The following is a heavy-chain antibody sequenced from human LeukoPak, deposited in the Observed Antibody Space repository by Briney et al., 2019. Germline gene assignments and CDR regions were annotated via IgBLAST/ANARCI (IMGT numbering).Heavy chain of an antibody. CDR2: INAGNGNT. D-gene: IGHD7-27*01. CDR1: GYTFSSES. Sequence: ASVKVSCKASGYTFSSESIHWVRQAPGQRLEWLGWINAGNGNTKYSQKFQGRVTITRDTSASTAYMELSSLSSEDTAVYYCARGPPNWGYDYWGPGTLVTVSS. CDR3: ARGPPNWGYDY. V-gene: IGHV1-3*01. J-gene: IGHJ4*02.